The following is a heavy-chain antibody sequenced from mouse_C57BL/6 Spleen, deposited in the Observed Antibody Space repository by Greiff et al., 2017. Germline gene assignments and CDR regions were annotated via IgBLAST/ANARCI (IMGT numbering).Heavy chain of an antibody. CDR3: TSRKLRAMDD. J-gene: IGHJ4*01. V-gene: IGHV1-15*01. CDR2: IDPETGGT. Sequence: QVQLQQSGAELVRPGASVTLSCKASGYTFTDYEMHWVKQTPVHGLEWIGAIDPETGGTDYNQKFKGKAILTADKSSRTAYMELRSLTSGDSAVYYCTSRKLRAMDDWGQGTSGTVTA. D-gene: IGHD2-12*01. CDR1: GYTFTDYE.